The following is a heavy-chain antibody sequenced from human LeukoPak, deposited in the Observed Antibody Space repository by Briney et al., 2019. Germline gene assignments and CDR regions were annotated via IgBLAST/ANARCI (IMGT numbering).Heavy chain of an antibody. CDR1: GLTVGSYG. Sequence: PGASLTPSCSPSGLTVGSYGMRWVRQAPGKGLEWVALIWYHGNDVDYADSVKGRFTISRDNSKNTLYLQMNSVRAEDTAVYFCARDFWNEPSKYLDYWGQGTLVTVSS. V-gene: IGHV3-33*01. D-gene: IGHD3-3*01. CDR2: IWYHGNDV. J-gene: IGHJ4*02. CDR3: ARDFWNEPSKYLDY.